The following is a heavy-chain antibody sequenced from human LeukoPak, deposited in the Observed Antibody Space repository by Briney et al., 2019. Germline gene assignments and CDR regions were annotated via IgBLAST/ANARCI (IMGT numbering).Heavy chain of an antibody. CDR1: GYSICSGYY. Sequence: SETLSLTCAVSGYSICSGYYWGWIRQPPGKGLEWIGSIYHSGSTYYNPSLKSRVTISVDTSKNQSSLKLSSVTAADTAVYYCARKDVRYFDWLSDNWFDPWGQGTLVTVSS. J-gene: IGHJ5*02. D-gene: IGHD3-9*01. V-gene: IGHV4-38-2*01. CDR3: ARKDVRYFDWLSDNWFDP. CDR2: IYHSGST.